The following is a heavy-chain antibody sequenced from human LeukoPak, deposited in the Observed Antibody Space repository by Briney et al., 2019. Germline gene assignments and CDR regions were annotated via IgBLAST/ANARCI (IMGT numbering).Heavy chain of an antibody. CDR3: ASVGDCSGGSCVIDY. V-gene: IGHV4-39*01. Sequence: SETLSLTCTVSGGSISSSSYYWGWIRQPPGKGLEWIGSIYYSGSTYYNPSLKSRVTISVDTSKNQFPLKLSSVTAADTAVYYCASVGDCSGGSCVIDYWGQGTLVTVSS. D-gene: IGHD2-15*01. CDR2: IYYSGST. J-gene: IGHJ4*02. CDR1: GGSISSSSYY.